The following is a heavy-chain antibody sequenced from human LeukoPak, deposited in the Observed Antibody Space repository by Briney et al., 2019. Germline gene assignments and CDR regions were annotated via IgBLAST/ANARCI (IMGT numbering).Heavy chain of an antibody. Sequence: GGSLRLSCAASGFTFSSYSMNWVRQAPGKGLEWVALVSFDGGKKYYADSVKGRFTISRDNSKNTLYLEMNSLRVEETAVYYCAAPKYSGFEWGAFDYWGQGTLVTVSS. CDR2: VSFDGGKK. V-gene: IGHV3-30*03. CDR3: AAPKYSGFEWGAFDY. CDR1: GFTFSSYS. D-gene: IGHD5-12*01. J-gene: IGHJ4*02.